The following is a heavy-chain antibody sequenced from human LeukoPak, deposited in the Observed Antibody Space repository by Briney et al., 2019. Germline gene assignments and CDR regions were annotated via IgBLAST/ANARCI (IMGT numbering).Heavy chain of an antibody. J-gene: IGHJ4*02. CDR3: ARGRRFRTGPYYFDY. Sequence: SETLSLTCTVSGGSISSYYWSWIRQPPGKGLEWIGYIYYSGSTNYNPSLKSRVTISVDTSKNQFSLKLSSVTAADTAVYYCARGRRFRTGPYYFDYWGQGTLVTVSS. V-gene: IGHV4-59*01. D-gene: IGHD3-16*01. CDR2: IYYSGST. CDR1: GGSISSYY.